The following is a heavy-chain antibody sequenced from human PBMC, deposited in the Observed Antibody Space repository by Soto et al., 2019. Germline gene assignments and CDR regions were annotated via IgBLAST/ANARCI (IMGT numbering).Heavy chain of an antibody. V-gene: IGHV3-43*01. CDR1: GFTFDYYM. J-gene: IGHJ5*01. CDR3: AKEGNGGSSLDS. Sequence: GGSLRPSCEASGFTFDYYMMHWVRQAPGKGLEWISLISWDGGSIDYADSIKGRFTVSRDNSKTSLYLHMNRLTTEDTAFYYCAKEGNGGSSLDSWGQGTLVTVSS. CDR2: ISWDGGSI. D-gene: IGHD2-15*01.